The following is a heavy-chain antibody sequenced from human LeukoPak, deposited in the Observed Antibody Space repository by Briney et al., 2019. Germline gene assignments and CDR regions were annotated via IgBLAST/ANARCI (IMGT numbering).Heavy chain of an antibody. CDR1: GYTFTSYY. V-gene: IGHV1-46*01. CDR3: ARDGGRYYGSGSYYY. CDR2: INPSGGST. Sequence: ASVKVSCKASGYTFTSYYMHWVRQAPGQGLEWMGIINPSGGSTSYAQKFQGRVTMTRDKSTSTVYMELSSLRSEGTAVYYCARDGGRYYGSGSYYYWGQGTLVTVSS. D-gene: IGHD3-10*01. J-gene: IGHJ4*02.